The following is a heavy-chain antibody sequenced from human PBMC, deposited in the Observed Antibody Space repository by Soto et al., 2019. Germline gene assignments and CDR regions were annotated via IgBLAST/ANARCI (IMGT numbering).Heavy chain of an antibody. V-gene: IGHV4-39*01. J-gene: IGHJ4*02. CDR1: GGSISSSSYY. CDR2: IYYSGST. CDR3: ARSYDILPNFDY. Sequence: SETLSLTCTVSGGSISSSSYYWGWIRQPPGKGPEWIGSIYYSGSTYYNPSLKSRVTISVDTSKNQFSLKLSSVTAADTAVYYCARSYDILPNFDYWGQGTLVTVSS. D-gene: IGHD3-9*01.